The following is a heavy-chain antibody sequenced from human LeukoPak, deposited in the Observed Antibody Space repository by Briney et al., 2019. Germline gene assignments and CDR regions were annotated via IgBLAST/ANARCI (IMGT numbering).Heavy chain of an antibody. Sequence: SVKVSCKASGGTFSSYAISWVRQAPGQGLEWMGGIIPIFDTANYAQKFQGRVTVTTDESTSTAYMELSSLRSEDTAVYYCASGGNYYYYYYMDVWGKGTTVTVSS. D-gene: IGHD4-23*01. V-gene: IGHV1-69*05. CDR1: GGTFSSYA. CDR3: ASGGNYYYYYYMDV. CDR2: IIPIFDTA. J-gene: IGHJ6*03.